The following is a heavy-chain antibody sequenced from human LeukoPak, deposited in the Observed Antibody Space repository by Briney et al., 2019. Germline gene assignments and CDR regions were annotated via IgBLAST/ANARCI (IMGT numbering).Heavy chain of an antibody. CDR2: ISYDGSNK. CDR3: ARGEEYLGQGRPFDI. Sequence: GRSLRLSCAASGFTFSSYAMHWVRQAPGKGLEWVAVISYDGSNKYYADSVKGRFTISRDNSKNTLYLQMNSLRAEDTAVYYCARGEEYLGQGRPFDIWGQGTMVTVSS. V-gene: IGHV3-30-3*01. J-gene: IGHJ3*02. D-gene: IGHD3-16*01. CDR1: GFTFSSYA.